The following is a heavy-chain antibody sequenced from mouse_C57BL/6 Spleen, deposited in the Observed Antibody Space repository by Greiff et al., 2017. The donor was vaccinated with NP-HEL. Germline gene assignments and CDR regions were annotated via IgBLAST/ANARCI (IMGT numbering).Heavy chain of an antibody. CDR2: IYPGSGST. Sequence: QVQLQQSGAELVKPGASVKMSCKASGYTFTSYWITWVKQRPGQGLEWIGDIYPGSGSTNYNEKFKSKATLTVDTSSSTAYMQLSSLTSEDSAVYYCARYPSLLLRMDYWGQGTSVTVSS. CDR1: GYTFTSYW. V-gene: IGHV1-55*01. CDR3: ARYPSLLLRMDY. J-gene: IGHJ4*01. D-gene: IGHD1-1*01.